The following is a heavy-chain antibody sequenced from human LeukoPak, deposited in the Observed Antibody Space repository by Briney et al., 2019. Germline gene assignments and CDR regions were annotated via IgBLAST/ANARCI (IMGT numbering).Heavy chain of an antibody. CDR2: TYTSGST. CDR3: ARQSGSEYGGPPEACNV. Sequence: PSQTLSLTCTVSGCSVRTRGDYCSWIRQPAGKGLEWIGLTYTSGSTKKPSLRSRVTKSVDTSKNQFSLKLNSVTAADTAAYFCARQSGSEYGGPPEACNVWGQGTVVTVSS. V-gene: IGHV4-61*02. J-gene: IGHJ3*01. D-gene: IGHD4-23*01. CDR1: GCSVRTRGDY.